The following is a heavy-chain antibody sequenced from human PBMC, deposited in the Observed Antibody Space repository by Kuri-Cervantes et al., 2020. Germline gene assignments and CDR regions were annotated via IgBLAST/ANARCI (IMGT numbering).Heavy chain of an antibody. CDR1: GFTFSSYS. Sequence: GGSLRLSCAASGFTFSSYSMNWVRQAPGKGLEWVSYISSSGSTIYYADSVKGRFTISRDNAKNSLYLQMNSLRAEDTAVYYCARDLSYYDILTGYYPSYYYYGMDVWGQGTTVTVSS. D-gene: IGHD3-9*01. J-gene: IGHJ6*02. CDR2: ISSSGSTI. CDR3: ARDLSYYDILTGYYPSYYYYGMDV. V-gene: IGHV3-48*04.